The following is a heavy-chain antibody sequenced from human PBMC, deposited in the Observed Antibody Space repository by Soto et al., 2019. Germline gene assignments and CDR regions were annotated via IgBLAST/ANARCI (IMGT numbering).Heavy chain of an antibody. CDR1: GFTFSSYA. Sequence: GGSLRLSCAASGFTFSSYAMSWVRRAPGKGLEWVSAISGSGGSTYYADSVKGRFTISRDNSKNTLYLQMNSLRAEDTAVYYCAKGPGDRPYYYYGMDVWGQGTTVTVSS. V-gene: IGHV3-23*01. CDR3: AKGPGDRPYYYYGMDV. CDR2: ISGSGGST. J-gene: IGHJ6*02. D-gene: IGHD2-21*02.